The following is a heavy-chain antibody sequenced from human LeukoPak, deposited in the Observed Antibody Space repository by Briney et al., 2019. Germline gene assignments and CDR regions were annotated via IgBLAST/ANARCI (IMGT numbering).Heavy chain of an antibody. V-gene: IGHV1-2*02. D-gene: IGHD4-17*01. CDR3: ARDPSYGDYVD. Sequence: ASVKVSCKAPGYTFTGYYMHWVRQAPGRGLEWMGWINPNSGGTNYAQKFQGRVTMTRDTSISTAYMELSRLRSDDTAVYYCARDPSYGDYVDWGQGTLVTVSS. CDR1: GYTFTGYY. CDR2: INPNSGGT. J-gene: IGHJ4*02.